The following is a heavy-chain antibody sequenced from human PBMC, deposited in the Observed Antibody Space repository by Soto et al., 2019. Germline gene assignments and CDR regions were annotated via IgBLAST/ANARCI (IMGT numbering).Heavy chain of an antibody. D-gene: IGHD1-1*01. J-gene: IGHJ4*02. CDR2: IYPSDSDT. V-gene: IGHV5-51*01. Sequence: GESLKISRKGSGYSFTSYWIGLVRDMPGKGLEWMGIIYPSDSDTRYSPSFQGQVTISAYKSISTALLQWTSLKASDTAIYYCARLEDWNTFDYWGQGTLVTVSS. CDR1: GYSFTSYW. CDR3: ARLEDWNTFDY.